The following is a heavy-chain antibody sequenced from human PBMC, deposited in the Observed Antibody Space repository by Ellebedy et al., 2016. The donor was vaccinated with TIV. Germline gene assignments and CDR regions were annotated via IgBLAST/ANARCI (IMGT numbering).Heavy chain of an antibody. CDR1: GFTFSRFG. V-gene: IGHV3-30*18. J-gene: IGHJ4*02. CDR2: ISHDGSVK. D-gene: IGHD3-22*01. CDR3: AKGRGGGSDSSAPRYYFDY. Sequence: GESLKISCAASGFTFSRFGMQWVRQAPGKGLEWVAVISHDGSVKHYADSVEGRFIISRDNSKRTLHLQMNSLRAEDTAVYYCAKGRGGGSDSSAPRYYFDYWGLGTLVTVSS.